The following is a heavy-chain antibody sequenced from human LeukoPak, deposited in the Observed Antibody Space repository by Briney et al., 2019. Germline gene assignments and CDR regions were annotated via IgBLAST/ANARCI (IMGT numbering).Heavy chain of an antibody. CDR3: ARDESVRADGYQSY. V-gene: IGHV1-2*02. CDR1: GYTFTGYY. J-gene: IGHJ4*02. D-gene: IGHD3-22*01. CDR2: INPNSGGT. Sequence: GASVKVSCKASGYTFTGYYMHWVRQAPGQWLEWKGWINPNSGGTKYAQKFQGRVTMTRDTSISTAYMELSRLRSDDTAVYYCARDESVRADGYQSYWGQGTLVTVSS.